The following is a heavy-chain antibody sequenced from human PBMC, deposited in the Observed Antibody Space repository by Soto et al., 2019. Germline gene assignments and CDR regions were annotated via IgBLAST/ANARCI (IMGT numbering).Heavy chain of an antibody. Sequence: GASVKVSCKVSGYTLTELSMHWARQAPGKGLEWMGGFDPEDGETIYAQKFQGRVTMTEDTSTDTAYMELSSLRSEDTAVYYCATDRPIDWNYVIHAFDIWGQGTMVTVSS. V-gene: IGHV1-24*01. D-gene: IGHD1-7*01. CDR2: FDPEDGET. CDR3: ATDRPIDWNYVIHAFDI. J-gene: IGHJ3*02. CDR1: GYTLTELS.